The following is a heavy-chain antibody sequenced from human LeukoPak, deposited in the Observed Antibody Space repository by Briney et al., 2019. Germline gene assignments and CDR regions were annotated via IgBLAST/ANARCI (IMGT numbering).Heavy chain of an antibody. D-gene: IGHD3-22*01. CDR1: GYTFTSYY. J-gene: IGHJ4*02. Sequence: ASVKVSCEASGYTFTSYYMHWVRQAPGQGLEWMGIINPSGGSTSYAQKFQGRVTMTRDTSTSTVYMELSSLRSEDTAVYYCATSHSSGYYFDYWGQGTLVTVSS. V-gene: IGHV1-46*01. CDR3: ATSHSSGYYFDY. CDR2: INPSGGST.